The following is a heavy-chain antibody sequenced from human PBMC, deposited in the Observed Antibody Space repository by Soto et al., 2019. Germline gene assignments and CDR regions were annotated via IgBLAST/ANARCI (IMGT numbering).Heavy chain of an antibody. D-gene: IGHD3-10*01. CDR2: IYWDDDK. CDR1: GFSLSTSGVG. Sequence: QITLKESGPTLVKPTQTLTLTCTFSGFSLSTSGVGVGWIRQPPGKALEWLALIYWDDDKRYSPSLKSRLTIXNXXPKNQVVLTMTNTDPVDAATYYCAHKTGRGANFDDWGQGTLVTVSS. J-gene: IGHJ4*02. CDR3: AHKTGRGANFDD. V-gene: IGHV2-5*02.